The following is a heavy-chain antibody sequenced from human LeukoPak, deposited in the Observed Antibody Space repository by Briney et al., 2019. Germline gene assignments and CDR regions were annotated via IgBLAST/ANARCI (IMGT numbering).Heavy chain of an antibody. Sequence: PGGSLRLSCAASGFTFDDYAMHWVRQAPGKGLEWVSGISWNSGSIGYADSVKGRFTISRDNSKNTLYLQMNSLRVEDTAVYYCAKNRGAGSHYYYHMNVWGKGTTVTVSS. V-gene: IGHV3-9*01. CDR2: ISWNSGSI. J-gene: IGHJ6*03. CDR3: AKNRGAGSHYYYHMNV. CDR1: GFTFDDYA. D-gene: IGHD1-26*01.